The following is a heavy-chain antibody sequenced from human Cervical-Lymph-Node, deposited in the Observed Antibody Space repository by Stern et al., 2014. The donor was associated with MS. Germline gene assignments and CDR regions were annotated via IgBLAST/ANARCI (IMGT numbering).Heavy chain of an antibody. CDR3: ARESFDYGTSNWFDA. CDR2: IVSTGSP. Sequence: QLQLQESGPRLVKPSETLSLTCTVSGGSINNYFWSWLRQPPGKGLEWIAHIVSTGSPNYNTSLKSRVTISLDTSKTQVSLKVNSVTTADTAVYYCARESFDYGTSNWFDAWGQGILVTVSS. J-gene: IGHJ5*02. V-gene: IGHV4-59*13. CDR1: GGSINNYF. D-gene: IGHD4/OR15-4a*01.